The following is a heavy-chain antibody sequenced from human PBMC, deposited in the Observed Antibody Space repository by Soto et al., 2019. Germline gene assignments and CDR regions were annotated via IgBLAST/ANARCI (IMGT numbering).Heavy chain of an antibody. CDR3: ARDGSAYYDFWRGPCGDAFDI. Sequence: QVQLVQSGAEVKKPGASVKVSCKASGYTFTSYAMHWVRQAPGQRLEWMGWINAGNGNTKYSQKFQRRVNITRDTSASTAYMELSSLRSEDTAVYYCARDGSAYYDFWRGPCGDAFDIWGQGTMVTVSS. V-gene: IGHV1-3*01. J-gene: IGHJ3*02. CDR1: GYTFTSYA. CDR2: INAGNGNT. D-gene: IGHD3-3*01.